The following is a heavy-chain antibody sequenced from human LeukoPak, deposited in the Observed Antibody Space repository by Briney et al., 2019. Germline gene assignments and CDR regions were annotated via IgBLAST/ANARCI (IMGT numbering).Heavy chain of an antibody. CDR1: GGSISSGSYY. CDR3: ARGNPVATTGTKGGWFDP. J-gene: IGHJ5*02. Sequence: SETLSLTCTVSGGSISSGSYYWSWIRQPAGKGLEWIGRIYTSGSTNYNPSLKSRVTISVDTSKNQFSLKLSSVTAADTAVYYCARGNPVATTGTKGGWFDPWGQGTLVTVSS. CDR2: IYTSGST. D-gene: IGHD1-1*01. V-gene: IGHV4-61*02.